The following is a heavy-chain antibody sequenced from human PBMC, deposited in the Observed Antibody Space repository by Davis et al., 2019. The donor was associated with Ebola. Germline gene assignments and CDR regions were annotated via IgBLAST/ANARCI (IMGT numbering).Heavy chain of an antibody. D-gene: IGHD6-25*01. V-gene: IGHV1-69*13. Sequence: SVKVSCKASGGTFSGFAITWVRQAPGQGLEWMGDISPMFGAANYAQNFQGRVTITADESTGTAYMDLSSLRSDDTAIYYCAGDDHRSGFEFWGQETLVTVSS. CDR3: AGDDHRSGFEF. CDR2: ISPMFGAA. J-gene: IGHJ4*02. CDR1: GGTFSGFA.